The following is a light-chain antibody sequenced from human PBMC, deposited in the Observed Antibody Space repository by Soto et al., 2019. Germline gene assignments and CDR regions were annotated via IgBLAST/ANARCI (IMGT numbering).Light chain of an antibody. CDR3: QSYDDSLGGFYV. J-gene: IGLJ1*01. CDR1: SSNIGAEYG. V-gene: IGLV1-40*01. Sequence: QSVLTQPPSVSGAPGQRVTISCTGSSSNIGAEYGIRWYQHLPGTAPKLLIYGVNSRPSGVPDRFSGSKSGSSASLGIAGLQAEDEADYYCQSYDDSLGGFYVFGTGTKLTVL. CDR2: GVN.